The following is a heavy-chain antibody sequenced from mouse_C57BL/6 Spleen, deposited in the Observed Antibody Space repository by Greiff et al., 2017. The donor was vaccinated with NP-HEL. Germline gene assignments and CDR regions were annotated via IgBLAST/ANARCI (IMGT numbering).Heavy chain of an antibody. CDR2: ISYDGSN. CDR3: ARETTVADYYAMDY. V-gene: IGHV3-6*01. D-gene: IGHD1-1*01. CDR1: GYSITSGYY. Sequence: DVKLQESGPGLVKPSQSLSLTCSVTGYSITSGYYWNWIRQFPGNKLEWMGYISYDGSNNYNPSLKNRISITRDTSKNQFFLKLNSVTTEDTATYYCARETTVADYYAMDYWGQGTSVTVSS. J-gene: IGHJ4*01.